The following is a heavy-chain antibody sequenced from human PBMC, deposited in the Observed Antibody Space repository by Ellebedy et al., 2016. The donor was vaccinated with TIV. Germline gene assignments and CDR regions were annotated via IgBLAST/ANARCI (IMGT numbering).Heavy chain of an antibody. CDR2: IYYSGST. V-gene: IGHV4-59*08. CDR3: GRRSSGLKIDY. Sequence: SETLSLTCTVSGDSISGSYWSWIRQSPGKGLEWIGYIYYSGSTNYNPSLKSRVTISVDPSKNQFSLKLTSVTAADTAVYYCGRRSSGLKIDYWGQGTLVTVSS. J-gene: IGHJ4*02. CDR1: GDSISGSY. D-gene: IGHD6-19*01.